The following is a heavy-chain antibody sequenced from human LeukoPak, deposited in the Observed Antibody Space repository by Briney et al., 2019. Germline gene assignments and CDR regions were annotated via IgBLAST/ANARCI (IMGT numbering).Heavy chain of an antibody. CDR1: GFTFSSYA. Sequence: PGGSLRLSCAASGFTFSSYAMSWVRQAPGKGLEWVSAISGSGGSTYYADSVKGRFTISRDNSKNTLYLQMNSLRAEDTAVYYCAKGSKMTTVTPADYWGQGTLVTVSS. CDR3: AKGSKMTTVTPADY. D-gene: IGHD4-17*01. J-gene: IGHJ4*02. V-gene: IGHV3-23*01. CDR2: ISGSGGST.